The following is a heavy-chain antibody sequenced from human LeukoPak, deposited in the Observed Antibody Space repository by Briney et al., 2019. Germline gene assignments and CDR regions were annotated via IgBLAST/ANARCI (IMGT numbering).Heavy chain of an antibody. CDR3: ESQRGLSAFDI. Sequence: GGSLRLSCAASGFTVRINYMIWVRQAPGKGLEWVSLIYSGGSTYCADSVKGRFTISRDNSKNTLSLQMNSLRVEDTAVYYCESQRGLSAFDIWGQGTMVTVSS. V-gene: IGHV3-66*01. D-gene: IGHD6-19*01. CDR2: IYSGGST. CDR1: GFTVRINY. J-gene: IGHJ3*02.